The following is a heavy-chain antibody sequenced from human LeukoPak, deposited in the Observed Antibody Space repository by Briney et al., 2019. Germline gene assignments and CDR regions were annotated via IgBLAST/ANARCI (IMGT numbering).Heavy chain of an antibody. D-gene: IGHD4-23*01. Sequence: GGPLRLSCAASGFTFSSYAMSWVRQAPGKGLEWVSAISGSGGSTYYADSVKGRFTISRDNSKNTLYLQMNSLRAEDTAVYYCAKDQWSGYGGNSGDYWGQGTLVTVSS. CDR2: ISGSGGST. CDR3: AKDQWSGYGGNSGDY. CDR1: GFTFSSYA. J-gene: IGHJ4*02. V-gene: IGHV3-23*01.